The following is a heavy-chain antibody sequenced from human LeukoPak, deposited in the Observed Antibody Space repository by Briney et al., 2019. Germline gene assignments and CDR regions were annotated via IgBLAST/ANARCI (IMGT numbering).Heavy chain of an antibody. J-gene: IGHJ6*02. V-gene: IGHV3-9*01. CDR2: ISWNSGII. Sequence: PGGSLRLSCAASGFTFDDYAMYWVRQGPGKGLEWVSGISWNSGIIGYADSVKGRFTISRDNAKNSLYLQMNSLRPEDTAVYYCARGLHVDYYYGMDVWGQGTTVTVSS. CDR3: ARGLHVDYYYGMDV. CDR1: GFTFDDYA.